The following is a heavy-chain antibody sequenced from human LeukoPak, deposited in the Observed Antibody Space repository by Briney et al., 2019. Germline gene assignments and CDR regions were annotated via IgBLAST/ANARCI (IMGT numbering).Heavy chain of an antibody. CDR1: GFTFSSYS. CDR2: ISSSSSTI. V-gene: IGHV3-48*04. Sequence: GGSLRLSCAASGFTFSSYSMNWVRQAPGKGLEWVSYISSSSSTIYYADSVKGRFTISRDNAKNSLYLQMNSLRAEDTAVYYCARDSIPNYYDSSGPNGIYYFDYWGQGTLVTVSS. J-gene: IGHJ4*02. CDR3: ARDSIPNYYDSSGPNGIYYFDY. D-gene: IGHD3-22*01.